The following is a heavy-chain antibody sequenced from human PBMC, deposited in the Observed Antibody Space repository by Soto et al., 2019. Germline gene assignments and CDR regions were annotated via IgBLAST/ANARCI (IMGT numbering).Heavy chain of an antibody. D-gene: IGHD2-2*01. CDR2: IFYSGNT. V-gene: IGHV4-39*01. CDR1: GDSISSPDYY. Sequence: TSETLSLTCTVSGDSISSPDYYWVWIRQPPGKGLEWIGSIFYSGNTYYSPSLKSRVTISVDTSKNQFSLKLSSLTAADTAVYYCARREGYCSSTNCYANWFDPWGQGTLVTVSS. CDR3: ARREGYCSSTNCYANWFDP. J-gene: IGHJ5*02.